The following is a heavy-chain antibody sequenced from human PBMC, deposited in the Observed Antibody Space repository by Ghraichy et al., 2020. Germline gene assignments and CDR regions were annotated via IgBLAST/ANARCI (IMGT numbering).Heavy chain of an antibody. CDR2: IYPGGIT. CDR3: ARVDVDQWLGGLRD. CDR1: GASVSTDY. D-gene: IGHD6-19*01. Sequence: SETLSLTCTVSGASVSTDYWSWIRQPPGKGLEWIEYIYPGGITNSKPALRSRVSITVDSSKNQFSLKLNSVTAADTAVYYCARVDVDQWLGGLRDWGQGILVTVSS. V-gene: IGHV4-4*09. J-gene: IGHJ4*02.